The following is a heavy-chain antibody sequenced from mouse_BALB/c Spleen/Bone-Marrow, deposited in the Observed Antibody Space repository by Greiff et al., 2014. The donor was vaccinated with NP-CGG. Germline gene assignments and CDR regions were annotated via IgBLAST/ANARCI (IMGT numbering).Heavy chain of an antibody. J-gene: IGHJ3*01. V-gene: IGHV5-6*01. CDR1: GFTFSSYG. D-gene: IGHD1-1*02. Sequence: EVQLESGGDLVKPGGSLKLSCAASGFTFSSYGMSWVRQTPDKRLEWVATISSGGSYTYYPDSVKGRFTISRDNAKNTLYLQMSSLKSEDTATYYCARHEGGELWSLTYWGQGTLVTVSA. CDR2: ISSGGSYT. CDR3: ARHEGGELWSLTY.